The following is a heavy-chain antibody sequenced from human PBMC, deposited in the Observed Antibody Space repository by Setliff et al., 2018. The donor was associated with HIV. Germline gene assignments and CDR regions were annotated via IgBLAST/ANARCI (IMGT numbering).Heavy chain of an antibody. J-gene: IGHJ4*02. CDR3: ARFVQGVPLFDY. CDR1: GYTFSTYS. Sequence: QPGGSLRLSCAASGYTFSTYSLNWVRQAPGRGLEWISYISSSSWPIYYADSVRGRFTISRDSAKNSVYLEMNSPRVEDTAVYFCARFVQGVPLFDYWGQGTLVTV. V-gene: IGHV3-48*01. CDR2: ISSSSWPI. D-gene: IGHD3-10*01.